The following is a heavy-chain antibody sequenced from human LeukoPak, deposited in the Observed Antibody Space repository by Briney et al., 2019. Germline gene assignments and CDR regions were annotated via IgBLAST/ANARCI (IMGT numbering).Heavy chain of an antibody. CDR1: GFTFSSYA. V-gene: IGHV3-53*01. J-gene: IGHJ3*02. D-gene: IGHD3-22*01. Sequence: GGSLTLSCAASGFTFSSYAMNWVRQAPGKGLEWVSVIYSGGSTYYADSVKGRFTISRDNSKNTLYLQMNSLRAEDTAVYYCARVRGYDSSGYGAFDIWGQGTMVTVSS. CDR2: IYSGGST. CDR3: ARVRGYDSSGYGAFDI.